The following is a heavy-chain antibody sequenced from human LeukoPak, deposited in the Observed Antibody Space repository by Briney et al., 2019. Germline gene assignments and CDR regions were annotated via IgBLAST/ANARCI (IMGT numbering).Heavy chain of an antibody. V-gene: IGHV3-7*01. CDR3: ARDGAFRIYDY. CDR2: IKQDGNEK. Sequence: GGSLRLSCEASGFTFSSFWITWVRQAPGKGLEWVASIKQDGNEKYYVDSVKGRFTISRDNARNSLYLQMSSLRADDTAVYYCARDGAFRIYDYWGQGTLVTVSS. J-gene: IGHJ4*02. D-gene: IGHD3-3*02. CDR1: GFTFSSFW.